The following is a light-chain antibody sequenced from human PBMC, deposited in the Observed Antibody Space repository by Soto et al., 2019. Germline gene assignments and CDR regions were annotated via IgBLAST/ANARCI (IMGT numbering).Light chain of an antibody. J-gene: IGLJ2*01. Sequence: QSALTQPASVSGSPGQSITISCAGTSSDIGGYNYVSWYQQHPGKAPQLMIYDVSSRPSGVSNRFSGSKSGNTASLTISGLQAEDEVDYYCGSFTSSSTLVFGGGTKLTVL. CDR1: SSDIGGYNY. CDR3: GSFTSSSTLV. V-gene: IGLV2-14*01. CDR2: DVS.